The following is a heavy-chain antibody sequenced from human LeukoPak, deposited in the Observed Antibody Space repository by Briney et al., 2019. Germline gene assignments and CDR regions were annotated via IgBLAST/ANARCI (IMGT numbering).Heavy chain of an antibody. CDR1: GYTFTSYA. D-gene: IGHD5-18*01. V-gene: IGHV7-4-1*02. J-gene: IGHJ5*02. CDR2: INTNTGNP. Sequence: ASVKVSCKASGYTFTSYAMNWVRQAPGQGLEWMGWINTNTGNPTYAQGFTGRFVFSLDTSVSTVYLQISSLKAEDTAVYYCARDPGYSYASGSWFDPWGQGTLVTVSS. CDR3: ARDPGYSYASGSWFDP.